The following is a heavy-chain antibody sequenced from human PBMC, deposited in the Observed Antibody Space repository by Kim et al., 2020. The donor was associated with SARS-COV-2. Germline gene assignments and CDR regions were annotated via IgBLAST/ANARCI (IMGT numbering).Heavy chain of an antibody. D-gene: IGHD6-13*01. CDR1: GGTFSSYA. CDR3: ARDPEQDYYYYYGMDV. Sequence: SVKVSCKASGGTFSSYAISWVRQAPGQGLEWMGGIIPIFGTANYAQKFQGRVTITADESTSTAYMELSSLRSEDTAVYYCARDPEQDYYYYYGMDVWGQGTTVTVSS. V-gene: IGHV1-69*13. CDR2: IIPIFGTA. J-gene: IGHJ6*02.